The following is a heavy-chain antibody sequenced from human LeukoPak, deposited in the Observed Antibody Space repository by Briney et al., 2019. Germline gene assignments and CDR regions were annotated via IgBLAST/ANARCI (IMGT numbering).Heavy chain of an antibody. V-gene: IGHV3-33*01. CDR2: IWYDGSNK. Sequence: GRSLRLSCAASGFTFSSYGMHWVRQAPGKGLGWVAVIWYDGSNKYYADSVKGRFTISRDNSKNTLYLQMNSLRAEDTAVYYCARDRCSSTSCYNFDYWGQGTLVTVSS. CDR1: GFTFSSYG. CDR3: ARDRCSSTSCYNFDY. D-gene: IGHD2-2*01. J-gene: IGHJ4*02.